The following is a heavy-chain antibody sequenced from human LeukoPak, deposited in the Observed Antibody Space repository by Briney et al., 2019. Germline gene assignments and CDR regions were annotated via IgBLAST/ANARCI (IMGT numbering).Heavy chain of an antibody. CDR2: INSDGSRT. V-gene: IGHV3-74*01. D-gene: IGHD6-13*01. J-gene: IGHJ4*02. CDR3: ARGSWSAADTNIDY. CDR1: GFTLSTYW. Sequence: RGSLRLSCAASGFTLSTYWMHWVRQGPGKGLVWVSCINSDGSRTTYADSVKGRFTISRDNAKNTLYLQMNTLRVEDTAVYYCARGSWSAADTNIDYWGQGTLVTVSS.